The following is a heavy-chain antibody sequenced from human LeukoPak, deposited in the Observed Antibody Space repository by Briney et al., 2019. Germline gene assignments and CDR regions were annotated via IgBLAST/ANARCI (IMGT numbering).Heavy chain of an antibody. CDR1: GDSISSRNW. Sequence: SETLSLTCSVSGDSISSRNWWTWVRPTPEKGLEWIGEIFHTGSTNYNPSVEGRVTISIDKSTNHFSLMLTSVTAADTALYYCARGMWFDTLFSAFDVWGQGTMVSVSS. CDR2: IFHTGST. J-gene: IGHJ3*01. V-gene: IGHV4-4*02. CDR3: ARGMWFDTLFSAFDV. D-gene: IGHD3-10*01.